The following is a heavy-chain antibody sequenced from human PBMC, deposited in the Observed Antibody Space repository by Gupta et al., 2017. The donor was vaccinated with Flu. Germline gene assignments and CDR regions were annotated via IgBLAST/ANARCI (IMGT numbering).Heavy chain of an antibody. V-gene: IGHV1-69*06. J-gene: IGHJ6*02. CDR3: ARESGYGMDV. CDR2: IIPIFGTA. Sequence: SWVRQAPGQGLEWMGGIIPIFGTANYAQKFQGRVTITADKSTSTAYMELSSLRSEDTAVYYCARESGYGMDVWGQGTTVTVSS. D-gene: IGHD3-10*01.